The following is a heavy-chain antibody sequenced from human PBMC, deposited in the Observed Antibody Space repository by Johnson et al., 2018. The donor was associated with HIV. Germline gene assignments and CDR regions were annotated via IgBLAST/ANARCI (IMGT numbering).Heavy chain of an antibody. CDR2: ISGSGDTT. V-gene: IGHV3-23*04. CDR3: ARSKDCSGGSCPDAFDI. CDR1: GFTFSSYA. D-gene: IGHD2-15*01. J-gene: IGHJ3*02. Sequence: MLLVESGGGLVQPGGSLRLSCAASGFTFSSYAMSWVRQAPGKGLEWVAGISGSGDTTYYADSVKGRFTISSDNSKNSLYVQMNSLRVEDTAVYYCARSKDCSGGSCPDAFDIWGQGTMVTVSS.